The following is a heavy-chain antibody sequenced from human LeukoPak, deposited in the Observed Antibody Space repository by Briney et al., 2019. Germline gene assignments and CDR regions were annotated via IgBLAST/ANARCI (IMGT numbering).Heavy chain of an antibody. J-gene: IGHJ5*02. D-gene: IGHD6-13*01. CDR3: ARGRVNSAAGLNWFDP. Sequence: KASETLSLTCAVYGGSFSGYYWSWIRQPPGKGLEWIGEINHSGSTNYNPSLKSRVTISVDTSKNQFSLKLSSVTAADTAVYYCARGRVNSAAGLNWFDPWGQGTLVTVSS. V-gene: IGHV4-34*01. CDR1: GGSFSGYY. CDR2: INHSGST.